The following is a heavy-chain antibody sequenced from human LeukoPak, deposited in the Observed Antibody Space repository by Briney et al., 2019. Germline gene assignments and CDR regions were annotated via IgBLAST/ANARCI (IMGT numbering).Heavy chain of an antibody. CDR2: ISYDGSNK. J-gene: IGHJ6*02. D-gene: IGHD6-25*01. Sequence: GGSLRLSCVASGFTFSSYWMHWVRQAPGKGLEWVAVISYDGSNKYYADSVKGRFTISRDNAMNSLYLQMNSLRAEDTAVYYCARDQDSSGIYYYYGMDVWGQGTTVTVSS. CDR1: GFTFSSYW. CDR3: ARDQDSSGIYYYYGMDV. V-gene: IGHV3-30*03.